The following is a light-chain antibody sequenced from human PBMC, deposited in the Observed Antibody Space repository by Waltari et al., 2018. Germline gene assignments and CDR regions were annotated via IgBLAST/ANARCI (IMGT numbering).Light chain of an antibody. CDR3: QQYNTYSPYT. Sequence: DIQMTQSPSTVPASVVARVTITCRARQSISSWLAWYQQEPGKAPKLLIYKASTLESGVPSRFSGSGSGTEFTPTISSLQPDDFATYHCQQYNTYSPYTFGQGTKLEIK. CDR2: KAS. CDR1: QSISSW. V-gene: IGKV1-5*03. J-gene: IGKJ2*01.